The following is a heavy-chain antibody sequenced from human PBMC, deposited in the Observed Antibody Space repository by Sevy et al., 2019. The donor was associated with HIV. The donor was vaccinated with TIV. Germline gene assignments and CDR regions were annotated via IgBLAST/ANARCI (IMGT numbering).Heavy chain of an antibody. CDR3: ARGGAGRQFDYYYYMDV. Sequence: SETLSLTCNVSGVSITRSYWNWIRQTPGKGLEWIAFVYYTGKTNYNPSLKSRVTLSLDTSKSQFSLKLSSVTAADTAVYYCARGGAGRQFDYYYYMDVWGKGTTVTVSS. V-gene: IGHV4-59*01. CDR2: VYYTGKT. J-gene: IGHJ6*03. CDR1: GVSITRSY. D-gene: IGHD6-6*01.